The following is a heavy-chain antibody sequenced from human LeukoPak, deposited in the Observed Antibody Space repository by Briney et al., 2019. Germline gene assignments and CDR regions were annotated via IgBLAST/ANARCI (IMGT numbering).Heavy chain of an antibody. CDR2: VWSDGTTK. CDR3: ARPNYYDRSGYYYGYYYYGMAV. CDR1: GFTFSNYG. J-gene: IGHJ6*02. D-gene: IGHD3-22*01. V-gene: IGHV3-33*01. Sequence: PGGSLRLSCAASGFTFSNYGMHWVRQAPGKGLEWVALVWSDGTTKNYADSVKGRFTISRDNSKNTLYMQMNSLRAEDTAVYYCARPNYYDRSGYYYGYYYYGMAVWGQGTTVTVSS.